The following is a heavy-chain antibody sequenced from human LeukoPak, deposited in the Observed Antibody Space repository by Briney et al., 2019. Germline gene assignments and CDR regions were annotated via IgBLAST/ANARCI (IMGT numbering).Heavy chain of an antibody. Sequence: SQTLSLTCTVSGGSISSGDYYWSWIRQPPWKGLQWIGHIYYSGSTYYNPSLKSRITISLDTSKNQFSLRLSSVTAADTAVYYCARVPGESSGYTYFDYWGQGTLVTVSS. V-gene: IGHV4-30-4*08. CDR2: IYYSGST. CDR3: ARVPGESSGYTYFDY. CDR1: GGSISSGDYY. D-gene: IGHD3-22*01. J-gene: IGHJ4*02.